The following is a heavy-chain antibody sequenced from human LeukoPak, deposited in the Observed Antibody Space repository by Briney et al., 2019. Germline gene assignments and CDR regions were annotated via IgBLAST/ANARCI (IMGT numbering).Heavy chain of an antibody. CDR2: ISSSSSTI. J-gene: IGHJ4*02. CDR1: GFTFSSYG. Sequence: GGPLRLSCAASGFTFSSYGMTWVRQAPGKGLEWVSYISSSSSTIYYADSVKGRFTISRDNAKNSLYLQMNSLRDGDTAVYYCAREVTSGYWGQGTLVTVSS. V-gene: IGHV3-48*02. D-gene: IGHD6-6*01. CDR3: AREVTSGY.